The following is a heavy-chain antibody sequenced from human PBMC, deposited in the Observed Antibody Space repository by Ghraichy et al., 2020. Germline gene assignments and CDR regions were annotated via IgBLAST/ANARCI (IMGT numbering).Heavy chain of an antibody. Sequence: ETLSLTCEASGFTFSTYWVTWVRQAPGRGLEWLANIKGDGTERYYADSLKGRFTISRDNAKNSLFLQMDSLRAEDTAVYYCARDSRDRPAVGTFDYWGQGTLVTVSS. D-gene: IGHD6-13*01. V-gene: IGHV3-7*03. J-gene: IGHJ4*02. CDR1: GFTFSTYW. CDR3: ARDSRDRPAVGTFDY. CDR2: IKGDGTER.